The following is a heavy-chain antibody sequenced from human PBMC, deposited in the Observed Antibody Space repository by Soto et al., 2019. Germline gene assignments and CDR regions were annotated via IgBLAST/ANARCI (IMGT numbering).Heavy chain of an antibody. CDR3: ASALTGDYVGFDY. J-gene: IGHJ4*02. Sequence: QVQLQESGPGRVKPSQTLSLTCSVSGASISRDDYYWSWIRQHPGKGLGWIASIYSSGNSYYNPSLSSRVAISLDTSKNQFSLRLSSVTAADTGVYYCASALTGDYVGFDYWGQGTPATVSS. V-gene: IGHV4-31*03. CDR2: IYSSGNS. D-gene: IGHD3-9*01. CDR1: GASISRDDYY.